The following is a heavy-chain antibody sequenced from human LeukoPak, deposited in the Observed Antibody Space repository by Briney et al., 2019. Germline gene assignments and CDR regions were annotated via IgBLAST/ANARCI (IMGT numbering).Heavy chain of an antibody. D-gene: IGHD6-13*01. CDR3: TRDQEQQLTNFDY. CDR2: IRSKAYGGTT. CDR1: GGSISSYY. V-gene: IGHV3-49*04. J-gene: IGHJ4*02. Sequence: LSLTCTVSGGSISSYYWSWVSQAPGKGLEWVGFIRSKAYGGTTEYAASVKGRFTISRDDSKSIAYLQMNSLKTEDTAVYYCTRDQEQQLTNFDYWGQGTLVTVSS.